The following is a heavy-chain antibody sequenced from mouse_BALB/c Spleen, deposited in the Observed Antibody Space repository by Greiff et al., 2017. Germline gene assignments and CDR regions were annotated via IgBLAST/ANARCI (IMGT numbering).Heavy chain of an antibody. CDR3: AGDYYGSSYDY. Sequence: VQLQQSGAELVKPGASVKLSCTASGFNIKDSYMHWVKQRPEQGLEWIGRIDPANGNTKYDPKFQGKATITADTSSNTAYLQLSSLTSEDTAVYYCAGDYYGSSYDYWGQGTTLTVSS. D-gene: IGHD1-1*01. CDR1: GFNIKDSY. CDR2: IDPANGNT. J-gene: IGHJ2*01. V-gene: IGHV14-3*02.